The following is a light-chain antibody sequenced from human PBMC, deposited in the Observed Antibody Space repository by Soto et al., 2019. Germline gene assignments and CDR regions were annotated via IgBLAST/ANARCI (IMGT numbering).Light chain of an antibody. Sequence: DIQMTQSPSSLSASVGDRVTITCRASQSISSYLNWYQQKPGKAPKLLIYAASSLQSGVPSRFSGSGSGTDVTLTISSLQPEDFATYYCQQSYSTLEFTFGPGTKVDIK. CDR2: AAS. CDR1: QSISSY. J-gene: IGKJ3*01. CDR3: QQSYSTLEFT. V-gene: IGKV1-39*01.